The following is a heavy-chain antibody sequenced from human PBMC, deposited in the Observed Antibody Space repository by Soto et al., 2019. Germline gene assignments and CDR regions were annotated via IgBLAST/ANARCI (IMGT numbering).Heavy chain of an antibody. J-gene: IGHJ5*02. Sequence: SETLSLTCTVSGGSVSNDNFYWSWVRQPPGKGLEWIGYVHSSGITNYNPSLKRRVTIPVDTSRNQFSLRLSSVTAADTAVYYCARGLTMGQLPSHFDHWGQGTLVTVSS. V-gene: IGHV4-61*01. CDR1: GGSVSNDNFY. CDR2: VHSSGIT. D-gene: IGHD3-16*01. CDR3: ARGLTMGQLPSHFDH.